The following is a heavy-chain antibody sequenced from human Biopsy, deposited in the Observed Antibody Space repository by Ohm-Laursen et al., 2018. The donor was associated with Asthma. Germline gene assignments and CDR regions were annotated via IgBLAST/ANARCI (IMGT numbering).Heavy chain of an antibody. CDR1: GGSVSTGSYY. Sequence: SETLSLTCSVSGGSVSTGSYYWSWIRQPPGKGLEWLGYIYYTGSGNYNPSLKSRVTISVDTSKNQFSLRLNSVTAADTAVYYCARGPNYHGSGRAPIGMDVWGQGTTVTVSS. D-gene: IGHD3-10*01. J-gene: IGHJ6*02. CDR2: IYYTGSG. V-gene: IGHV4-61*01. CDR3: ARGPNYHGSGRAPIGMDV.